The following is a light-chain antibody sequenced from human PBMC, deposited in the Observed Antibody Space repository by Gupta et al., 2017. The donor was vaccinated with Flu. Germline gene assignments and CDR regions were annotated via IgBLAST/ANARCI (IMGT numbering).Light chain of an antibody. CDR3: SSYTSGSTFYV. CDR1: SSDVGRSDY. J-gene: IGLJ1*01. V-gene: IGLV2-14*01. Sequence: QSALTQPASVSGSPGQSTTLSFTGTSSDVGRSDYVSWYQQHPDKAPKLIIYDVTNRPSGVSSRFSGSKSGNTASLTISGLQAEDETDYYCSSYTSGSTFYVFGTGTKVTVL. CDR2: DVT.